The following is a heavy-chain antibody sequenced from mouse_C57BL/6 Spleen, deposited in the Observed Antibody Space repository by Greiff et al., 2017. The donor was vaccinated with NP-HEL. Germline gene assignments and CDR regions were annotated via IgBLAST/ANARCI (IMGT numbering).Heavy chain of an antibody. CDR3: AREATRDYFDY. Sequence: EVKLVESEGGLVQPGSSMKLSCTASGFTFSDYYMAWVRQVPEKGLEWVANINYDGSSTYYLDSLKSRFIISRDNAKNILYLQMSSLKSEDTATYYCAREATRDYFDYWGQGTTLTVSS. V-gene: IGHV5-16*01. D-gene: IGHD1-2*01. CDR1: GFTFSDYY. CDR2: INYDGSST. J-gene: IGHJ2*01.